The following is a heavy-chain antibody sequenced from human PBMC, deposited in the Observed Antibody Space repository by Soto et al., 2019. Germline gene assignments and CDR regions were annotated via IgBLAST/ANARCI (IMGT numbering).Heavy chain of an antibody. J-gene: IGHJ2*01. V-gene: IGHV3-33*01. CDR2: IWYDGSNK. CDR3: ASTGYSSGWYGLDWYFDL. CDR1: GFTFSSYG. D-gene: IGHD6-19*01. Sequence: QVQLVESGGGVVQPGRSLRLSCAASGFTFSSYGMHWVRQAPGKGLEWVAVIWYDGSNKYYADSVKGRFTISRDNSKNTLYLQMNSLRAEDTAVYYCASTGYSSGWYGLDWYFDLWGRGTLVTVSS.